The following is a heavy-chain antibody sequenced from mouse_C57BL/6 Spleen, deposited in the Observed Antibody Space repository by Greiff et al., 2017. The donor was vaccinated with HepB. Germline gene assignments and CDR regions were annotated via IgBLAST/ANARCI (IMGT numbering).Heavy chain of an antibody. Sequence: DVKLQESGPGLVKPSQSLSLTCSVTGYSITSGYYWNWIRQFPGNKLEWMGYISYDGSNNYNPSLKNRISITRDTSKNQFFLKLNSVTTEDTATYYCARDTLLRDYFDYWGQGTTLTVSS. CDR2: ISYDGSN. CDR1: GYSITSGYY. J-gene: IGHJ2*01. D-gene: IGHD1-2*01. CDR3: ARDTLLRDYFDY. V-gene: IGHV3-6*01.